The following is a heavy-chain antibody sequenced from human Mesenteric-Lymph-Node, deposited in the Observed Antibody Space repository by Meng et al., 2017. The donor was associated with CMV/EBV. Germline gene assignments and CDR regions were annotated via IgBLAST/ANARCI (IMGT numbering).Heavy chain of an antibody. CDR3: ARGSSYDSWTGYCDY. Sequence: LHRWGQGLLQPLETLSGTWACNGGAFSGYHRNCIWQCPEKEHEWIGEIKHSGSTTYNTSFTSRIIISVDTSTNQNSLNMSSVTLGDTAVYYCARGSSYDSWTGYCDYWGQGALVTVSS. J-gene: IGHJ4*02. CDR2: IKHSGST. V-gene: IGHV4-34*01. D-gene: IGHD3-9*01. CDR1: GGAFSGYH.